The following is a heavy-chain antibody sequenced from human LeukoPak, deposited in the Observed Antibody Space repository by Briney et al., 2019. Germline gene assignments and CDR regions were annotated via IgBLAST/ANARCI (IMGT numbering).Heavy chain of an antibody. CDR3: ARGRRVPAAMGNWFDP. CDR1: GFTFSSYW. D-gene: IGHD2-2*01. J-gene: IGHJ5*02. Sequence: PGGSLRLSCTASGFTFSSYWMSXVRXXPGKGXXXXANINQDGSEKYYVDSVKGRFTISRDNAKNSLYLQMNSLRAEDTAVYYCARGRRVPAAMGNWFDPWGQGTLVTVSS. V-gene: IGHV3-7*01. CDR2: INQDGSEK.